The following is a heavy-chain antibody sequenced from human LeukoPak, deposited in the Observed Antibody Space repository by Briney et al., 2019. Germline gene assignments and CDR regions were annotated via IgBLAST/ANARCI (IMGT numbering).Heavy chain of an antibody. V-gene: IGHV4-59*12. Sequence: SETLSLTCTVSGGSIGSYYWSWIRQPPEKGLEFIGYIYYSGNTNYNPSLKSRVTISVDTSKNQFSLKLSSVTAADTAVYYCARIDTSGYSGYSFDYWGQGTLVTVSS. CDR3: ARIDTSGYSGYSFDY. CDR1: GGSIGSYY. D-gene: IGHD3-22*01. J-gene: IGHJ4*02. CDR2: IYYSGNT.